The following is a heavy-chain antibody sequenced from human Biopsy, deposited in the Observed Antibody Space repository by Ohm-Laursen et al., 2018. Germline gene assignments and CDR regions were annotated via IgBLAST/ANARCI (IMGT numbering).Heavy chain of an antibody. CDR3: ARGYSRRVSIFEAGIYWFDT. CDR2: MIPSSGKT. V-gene: IGHV1-8*01. CDR1: GYSFSTYD. J-gene: IGHJ5*02. Sequence: SVKVSCKVSGYSFSTYDVNWVRQARGQGLEWMGWMIPSSGKTGYAQRFQGRVTLTMNTSISTAYMELSGLRSEDTAVYFCARGYSRRVSIFEAGIYWFDTWGQGTLVTVSS. D-gene: IGHD6-13*01.